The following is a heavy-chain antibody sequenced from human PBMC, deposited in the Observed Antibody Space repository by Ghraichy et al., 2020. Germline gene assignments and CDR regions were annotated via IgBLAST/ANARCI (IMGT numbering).Heavy chain of an antibody. CDR1: GFTFSSYS. CDR2: ISSSSSYI. V-gene: IGHV3-21*01. CDR3: ARVLTILQYGYFDL. D-gene: IGHD3-3*01. Sequence: GGSLRLSCAASGFTFSSYSMNWVRQAPGKGLEWVSSISSSSSYIYYADSVKGRFTISRDNAKNSLYLQMNSLRAEDTAVYYCARVLTILQYGYFDLWGRGTLVTVSS. J-gene: IGHJ2*01.